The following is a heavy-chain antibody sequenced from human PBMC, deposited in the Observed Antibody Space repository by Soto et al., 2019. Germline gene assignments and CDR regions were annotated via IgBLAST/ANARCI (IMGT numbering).Heavy chain of an antibody. V-gene: IGHV3-30*18. CDR1: GFTFSSYG. CDR3: AKGGRYFDWLPPWFDP. Sequence: QVQLVESGGGVVQPGRSLRLSCAASGFTFSSYGMHWVRQAPGKGLEWVAVISYDGSNKYYADSVKGRFTISRDNSKNTLYLQMNSLRAEDTAVYYCAKGGRYFDWLPPWFDPWGQGTLVTVSS. D-gene: IGHD3-9*01. CDR2: ISYDGSNK. J-gene: IGHJ5*02.